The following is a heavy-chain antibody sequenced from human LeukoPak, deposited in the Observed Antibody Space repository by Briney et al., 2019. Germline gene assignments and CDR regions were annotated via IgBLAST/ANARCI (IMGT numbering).Heavy chain of an antibody. CDR3: ARDQGYCGGDCYIRACCGYFDY. CDR1: GYTFTAYY. Sequence: VASVKVSCKASGYTFTAYYMHWVRQAPGQGLEWMGIINPSGGSTSYAQKFQGRVAMTRDTSTSTVYMELSSLRSEDTAVYYCARDQGYCGGDCYIRACCGYFDYWGQGTLVTVSS. V-gene: IGHV1-46*01. CDR2: INPSGGST. J-gene: IGHJ4*02. D-gene: IGHD2-21*02.